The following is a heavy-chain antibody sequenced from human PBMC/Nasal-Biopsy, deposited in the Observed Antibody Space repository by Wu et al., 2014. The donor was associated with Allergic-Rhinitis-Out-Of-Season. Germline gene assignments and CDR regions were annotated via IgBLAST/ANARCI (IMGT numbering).Heavy chain of an antibody. J-gene: IGHJ6*03. CDR3: ARAIRYGYNSQWGYHYQYYMDV. Sequence: TLSLTCTVSGVSIRSDFWAWVRQPPRVGLEWIASIQYSGPINYNPSLKSRVSMSIDTSKNQFSLDLSSVTAADTAVYYCARAIRYGYNSQWGYHYQYYMDVWGKGTTVSVSS. V-gene: IGHV4-59*01. CDR2: IQYSGPI. D-gene: IGHD5-24*01. CDR1: GVSIRSDF.